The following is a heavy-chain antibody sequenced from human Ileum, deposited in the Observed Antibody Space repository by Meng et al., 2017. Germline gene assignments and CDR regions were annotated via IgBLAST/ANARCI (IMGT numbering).Heavy chain of an antibody. J-gene: IGHJ4*02. CDR2: AST. CDR1: GGSVCSDGFQ. CDR3: ARDHWGSLNY. V-gene: IGHV4-61*08. D-gene: IGHD7-27*01. Sequence: QVQPQEWGPRLGRPADTPSLICTFSGGSVCSDGFQRGWGRQPPGKGLEWIGYASTNYNPSLKSRVTISLDTSKNQFSLELSSVTAADTAVYYCARDHWGSLNYWGQGILVTVSS.